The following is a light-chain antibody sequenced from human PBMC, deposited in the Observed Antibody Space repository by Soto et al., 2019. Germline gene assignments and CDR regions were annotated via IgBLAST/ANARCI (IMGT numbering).Light chain of an antibody. CDR1: SSDIGGYNY. Sequence: QSALTQPRSVSGSPGQSVTISCTGTSSDIGGYNYVSWYQQNPGKAPKLMIYDVTNRPSGVPDRFSGSKSGNTASLTISGLQAEDEADYYCCSYAGSLVYVFGIGTKLTVL. V-gene: IGLV2-11*01. CDR2: DVT. CDR3: CSYAGSLVYV. J-gene: IGLJ1*01.